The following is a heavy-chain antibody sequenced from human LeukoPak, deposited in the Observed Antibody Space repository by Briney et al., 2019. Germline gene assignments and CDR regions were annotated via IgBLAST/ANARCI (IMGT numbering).Heavy chain of an antibody. CDR1: GFTFSSYS. CDR3: ARKERYSSSWYSPVWY. J-gene: IGHJ4*02. D-gene: IGHD6-13*01. CDR2: ISSSSSTI. V-gene: IGHV3-48*04. Sequence: GGSLRLSCAASGFTFSSYSMNWVRQAPGKGLEWVSYISSSSSTIYYADSVKGRFTISRDNAKNTLYLQMNSLRAEDTAVYYCARKERYSSSWYSPVWYWGQGTLVTVSS.